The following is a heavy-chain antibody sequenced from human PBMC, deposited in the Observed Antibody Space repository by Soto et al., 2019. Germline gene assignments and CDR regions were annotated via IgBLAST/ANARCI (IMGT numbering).Heavy chain of an antibody. CDR2: ISYDGSNK. J-gene: IGHJ4*02. V-gene: IGHV3-30-3*01. CDR3: ARDHMIVVVIALFDY. D-gene: IGHD3-22*01. Sequence: GRSLRLSCAASGFTFSSYAMHWVRQAPGKGLEWVAVISYDGSNKYYADSVKGRFTISRDDSKNTLYLQMNSLRAEDTAVYYCARDHMIVVVIALFDYWGQGTLVTVSS. CDR1: GFTFSSYA.